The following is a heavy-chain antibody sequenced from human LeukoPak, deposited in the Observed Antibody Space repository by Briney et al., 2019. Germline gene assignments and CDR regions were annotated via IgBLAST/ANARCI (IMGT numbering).Heavy chain of an antibody. J-gene: IGHJ4*02. Sequence: SETLSLTCTVSGGSISSYYWSWIRQPPGKGLEWIGYIYYSGSTNYNPSLKSRVTISVDTSKNQFSLKLSSVTAADTAVYCCARHSDTSYFDYWGQGTLVTVSS. CDR1: GGSISSYY. CDR2: IYYSGST. V-gene: IGHV4-59*08. CDR3: ARHSDTSYFDY. D-gene: IGHD5-18*01.